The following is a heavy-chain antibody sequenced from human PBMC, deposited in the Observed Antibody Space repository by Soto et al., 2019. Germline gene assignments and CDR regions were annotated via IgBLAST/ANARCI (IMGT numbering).Heavy chain of an antibody. D-gene: IGHD6-6*01. CDR3: ARVSSEYSSSSGYYYYYGMDV. Sequence: PSAPLSLTCTVSGGSISRRAYYRSWIRQPPGKGLGWIGYIYYSGSTYYNPSLKSRVTISVDTSKNQFSLKLSSVTAADTAVYYCARVSSEYSSSSGYYYYYGMDVWGQGTTVS. V-gene: IGHV4-30-4*01. CDR1: GGSISRRAYY. CDR2: IYYSGST. J-gene: IGHJ6*02.